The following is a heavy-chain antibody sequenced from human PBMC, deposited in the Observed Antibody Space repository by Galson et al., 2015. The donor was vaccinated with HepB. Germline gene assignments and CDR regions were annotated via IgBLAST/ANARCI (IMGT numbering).Heavy chain of an antibody. J-gene: IGHJ5*02. CDR1: GFTFSSYS. Sequence: SLRLSCAASGFTFSSYSMNWVRQAPGKGLEWVSYISSSSSTIYYADSVKGRFTISRDNAKNSLYLQMNSLRAEDTAVYYCARRRYYDFWSGYYKQGGNWFDPWGQGTLVTVSS. CDR3: ARRRYYDFWSGYYKQGGNWFDP. V-gene: IGHV3-48*01. CDR2: ISSSSSTI. D-gene: IGHD3-3*01.